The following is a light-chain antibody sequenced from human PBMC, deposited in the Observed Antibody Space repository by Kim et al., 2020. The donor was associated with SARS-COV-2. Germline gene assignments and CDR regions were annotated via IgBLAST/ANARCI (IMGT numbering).Light chain of an antibody. CDR3: QTLGTGIWV. CDR2: LNSDGSH. Sequence: SVKLTCTLSSGHSSYAIAWHQQQPEKGPRYLMKLNSDGSHSKGDGIPDRFSGSSSGAERYLTISSLQSEDEADYYCQTLGTGIWVFGGGTKLTVL. CDR1: SGHSSYA. V-gene: IGLV4-69*01. J-gene: IGLJ3*02.